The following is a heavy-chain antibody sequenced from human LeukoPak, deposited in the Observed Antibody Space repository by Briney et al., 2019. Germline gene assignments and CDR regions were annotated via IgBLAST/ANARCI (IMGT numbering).Heavy chain of an antibody. D-gene: IGHD1-26*01. V-gene: IGHV3-30*02. CDR1: GFTFSRYS. J-gene: IGHJ4*02. CDR2: IRYDGTNE. CDR3: ARDGRGSSNDFDY. Sequence: GGSLRLSCAASGFTFSRYSMNWVRQAPGQGLEWVAFIRYDGTNEYYADSVKGRFTISRDNSKNTLHLQMNSLRPEDTAVYYCARDGRGSSNDFDYWGQGTLVTVSS.